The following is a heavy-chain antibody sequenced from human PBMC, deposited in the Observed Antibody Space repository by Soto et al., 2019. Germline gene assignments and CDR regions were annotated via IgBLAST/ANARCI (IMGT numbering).Heavy chain of an antibody. D-gene: IGHD3-10*01. CDR1: GFTLNDFG. CDR3: AREKWFGQTPFDS. V-gene: IGHV1-18*01. Sequence: ALVKVSCKASGFTLNDFGVSWVRRAPGQGLEWMGWISGYDGNTNFAQKYEGRVTMTIDSSTSTAYMELRNLRSDDTAMYYCAREKWFGQTPFDSWGQGTLVTVSS. J-gene: IGHJ4*02. CDR2: ISGYDGNT.